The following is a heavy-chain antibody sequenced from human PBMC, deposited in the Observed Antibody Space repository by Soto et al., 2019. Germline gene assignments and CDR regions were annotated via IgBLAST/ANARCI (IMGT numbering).Heavy chain of an antibody. CDR3: ARDGKVDGYNQAYYFDY. CDR1: GGTFSSYA. J-gene: IGHJ4*02. D-gene: IGHD5-12*01. V-gene: IGHV1-69*01. Sequence: QVQLVQSGAEVKKPGSSVKVSCKASGGTFSSYAISWVRQAPGQGLEGMGGIIPIFGTANYAQKFQGRVTITADESTSTAYMELSSLRSEDTAVYYCARDGKVDGYNQAYYFDYWGQGTLVTVSS. CDR2: IIPIFGTA.